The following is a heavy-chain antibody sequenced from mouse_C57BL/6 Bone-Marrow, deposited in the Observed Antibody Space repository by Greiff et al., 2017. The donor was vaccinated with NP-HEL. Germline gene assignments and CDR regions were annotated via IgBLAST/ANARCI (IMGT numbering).Heavy chain of an antibody. CDR2: IYPGSGST. D-gene: IGHD2-3*01. Sequence: QVQLQQPGAELVKPGASVKMSCKASGYTFTSYWITWVKQRPGQGLEWIGDIYPGSGSTNYNEKFKSKATLTVDTSSSTAYMQLSSLTSEDSAVYYCARDDGYYYCAMDYWGQGTSVTVSS. V-gene: IGHV1-55*01. CDR1: GYTFTSYW. J-gene: IGHJ4*01. CDR3: ARDDGYYYCAMDY.